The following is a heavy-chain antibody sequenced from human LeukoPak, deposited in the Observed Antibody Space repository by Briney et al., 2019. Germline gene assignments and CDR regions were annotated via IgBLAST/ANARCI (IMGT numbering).Heavy chain of an antibody. V-gene: IGHV4-59*01. CDR1: GGSISSYY. CDR2: IYYSGST. D-gene: IGHD1-26*01. CDR3: ARGDGSYLNWFDP. Sequence: SETLSLTCTVSGGSISSYYWRWIRQPPGKGLEWIGYIYYSGSTNYNPSLKSRVTISVDTSKNQFSLKLSSVTAADTAVYYCARGDGSYLNWFDPWGQGTLVTVSS. J-gene: IGHJ5*02.